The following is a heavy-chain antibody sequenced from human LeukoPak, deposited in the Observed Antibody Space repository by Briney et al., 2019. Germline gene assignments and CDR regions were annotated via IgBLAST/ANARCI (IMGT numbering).Heavy chain of an antibody. CDR2: ISSSSSTI. D-gene: IGHD3-9*01. V-gene: IGHV3-48*01. CDR1: GFTFSSYS. Sequence: GGSLRLSCAASGFTFSSYSMNWVRQAPGKGLEWVSYISSSSSTIYYADSMKGRFTISRDNAKNSLHLQMSSLRAEDTAVYYCARDPYRDNPGYWGQGTLVTVSS. CDR3: ARDPYRDNPGY. J-gene: IGHJ4*02.